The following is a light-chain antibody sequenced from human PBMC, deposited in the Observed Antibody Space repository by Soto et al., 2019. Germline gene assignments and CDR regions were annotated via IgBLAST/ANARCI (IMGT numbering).Light chain of an antibody. CDR1: QNVGTS. Sequence: EIVMTQSPATLSVSPGERATLFCMASQNVGTSLAWYQQIPGQPPRLLIHGASIRATGVPARFTGSGSGTEFTLTISGLQSEDLAVYYCQRYNDWPPWTFGQGTKVDIK. CDR2: GAS. CDR3: QRYNDWPPWT. V-gene: IGKV3-15*01. J-gene: IGKJ1*01.